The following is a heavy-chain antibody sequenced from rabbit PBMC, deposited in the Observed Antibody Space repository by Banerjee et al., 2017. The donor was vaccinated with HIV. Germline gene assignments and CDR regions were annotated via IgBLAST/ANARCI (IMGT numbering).Heavy chain of an antibody. D-gene: IGHD4-1*01. CDR1: GFSFSSGYY. V-gene: IGHV1S45*01. CDR2: IYAGSSAST. Sequence: QEQLEDSGGDLVKPGGSLTLTCTASGFSFSSGYYLCWVRQAPGKGLEWIACIYAGSSASTYYASWAKGRFTISKTSSTTVTLQMTSLTAADTATYFCARRDDSIGCNAFNLWGQGTLVTVS. CDR3: ARRDDSIGCNAFNL. J-gene: IGHJ4*01.